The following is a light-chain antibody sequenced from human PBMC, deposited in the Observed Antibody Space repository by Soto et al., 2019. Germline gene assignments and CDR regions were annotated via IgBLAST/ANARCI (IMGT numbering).Light chain of an antibody. CDR3: QAWDSSNVV. J-gene: IGLJ2*01. CDR2: QDN. V-gene: IGLV3-1*01. CDR1: RLGDKY. Sequence: SYELTQPPSVSVSPGQTASITCSGDRLGDKYASWYQQKPGQSPVLVIYQDNKRPSGIPERFSGSNSGNTATLTISGTQAMDEADYYCQAWDSSNVVFGGGTQLTVL.